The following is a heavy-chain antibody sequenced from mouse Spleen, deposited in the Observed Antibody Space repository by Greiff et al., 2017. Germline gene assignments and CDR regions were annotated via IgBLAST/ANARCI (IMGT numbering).Heavy chain of an antibody. Sequence: VQLQQPGAELVRPGSSVKLSCKASGYTFTSYWMHWVKQRPIQGLEWIGNIDPSDSETHYNQKFKDKATLTVDKSSSTAYMQLSSLTSEDSAVYYCATYSNYEGFAYWGQGTLVTVSA. CDR2: IDPSDSET. CDR1: GYTFTSYW. D-gene: IGHD2-5*01. V-gene: IGHV1-52*01. J-gene: IGHJ3*01. CDR3: ATYSNYEGFAY.